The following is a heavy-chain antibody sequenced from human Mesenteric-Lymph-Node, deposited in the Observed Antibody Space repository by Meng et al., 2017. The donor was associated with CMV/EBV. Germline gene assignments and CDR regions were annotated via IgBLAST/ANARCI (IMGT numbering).Heavy chain of an antibody. D-gene: IGHD3-9*01. CDR1: GFTFNNYG. V-gene: IGHV3-21*01. Sequence: GESLKISCETSGFTFNNYGMSWVRQAPGKGLEWVSGISSVSTYIYYADSVKGRFTISRDNARRSLYLQMDSLRADDTAVYYCVSAIASTGTDFWGQGTLVTVSS. CDR3: VSAIASTGTDF. J-gene: IGHJ4*02. CDR2: ISSVSTYI.